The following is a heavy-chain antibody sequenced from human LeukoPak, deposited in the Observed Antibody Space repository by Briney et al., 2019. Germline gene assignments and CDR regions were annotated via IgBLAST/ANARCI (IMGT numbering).Heavy chain of an antibody. J-gene: IGHJ4*02. Sequence: GGSLRLSCAASGFIFRSYEMNWVRQAPGKGLEWVSYISSSGSTIYYADSVKGRFTISRDNSKNSLYLQMNSLRAEDTAFYYCAKDKGTGSFLMTIDYWGQGSLVTVSS. CDR2: ISSSGSTI. CDR1: GFIFRSYE. CDR3: AKDKGTGSFLMTIDY. D-gene: IGHD1-26*01. V-gene: IGHV3-48*03.